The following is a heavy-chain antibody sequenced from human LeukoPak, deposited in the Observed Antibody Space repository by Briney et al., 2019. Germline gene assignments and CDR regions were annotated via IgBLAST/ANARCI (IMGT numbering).Heavy chain of an antibody. CDR3: ARDTVGYSSGYGDY. J-gene: IGHJ4*02. CDR2: IKHDGTET. D-gene: IGHD6-25*01. V-gene: IGHV3-7*03. Sequence: GGSLRLSCAASGFTFSNYWMSWVRQAPGKGLEWVSNIKHDGTETYYVDSVKGRFTISRDNAKNSLYLQMNSLRAEDTAVYYCARDTVGYSSGYGDYWGQGTLVTVSS. CDR1: GFTFSNYW.